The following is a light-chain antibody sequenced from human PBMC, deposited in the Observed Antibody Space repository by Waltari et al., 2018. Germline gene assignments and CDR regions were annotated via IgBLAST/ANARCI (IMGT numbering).Light chain of an antibody. V-gene: IGLV2-11*01. Sequence: QSALTQPRSVSASPGQSVTISCSGTSGDVGASHYVAWIQQHPGKAPKVMIFNVSKRPSGVPDRFSGSKSGNTACLSISGLQAEDEADYYCWSFTGSYWMFGGGTRLTVL. CDR2: NVS. J-gene: IGLJ3*02. CDR1: SGDVGASHY. CDR3: WSFTGSYWM.